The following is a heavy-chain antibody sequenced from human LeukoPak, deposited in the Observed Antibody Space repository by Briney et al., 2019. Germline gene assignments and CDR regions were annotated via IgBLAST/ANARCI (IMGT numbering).Heavy chain of an antibody. CDR3: GTSIAVADTFDY. D-gene: IGHD6-19*01. Sequence: GRSLRLSCAASGFTFSSYGMHWVRQAPGKGLEWVAVISYDGSNKYYADSVKGRFTISRDNSKNTLYLQMNSLRAEDTAVYYCGTSIAVADTFDYWGQGTLVTVSS. J-gene: IGHJ4*02. CDR2: ISYDGSNK. CDR1: GFTFSSYG. V-gene: IGHV3-30*03.